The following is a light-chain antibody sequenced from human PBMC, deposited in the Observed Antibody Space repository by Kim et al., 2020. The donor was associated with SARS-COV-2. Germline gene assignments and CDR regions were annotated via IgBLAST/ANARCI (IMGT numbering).Light chain of an antibody. Sequence: EIVMTQSPAPLSVSPGERATLSFRASQSVSSNLAWYQQKPGQAPRLLIYGASTRATGIPARFSGSGSGTEFTLTISSLQSEDFAVYYCQQYNNWPLTFGQGTKVDIK. CDR1: QSVSSN. J-gene: IGKJ1*01. CDR2: GAS. CDR3: QQYNNWPLT. V-gene: IGKV3-15*01.